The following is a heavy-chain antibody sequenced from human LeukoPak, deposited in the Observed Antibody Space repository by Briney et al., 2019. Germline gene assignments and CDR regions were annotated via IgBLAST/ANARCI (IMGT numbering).Heavy chain of an antibody. CDR3: ARDRGVDYCSGGSCSHYYYYMDV. CDR2: INPNSGGT. Sequence: ASVKVSCKASGYTFTGYYMHWVRQAPGQGLEWMGWINPNSGGTNYAQKFQGRVTMTRDKSISTAYMELSRLRSDDTAVYYCARDRGVDYCSGGSCSHYYYYMDVWGKGTTVTISS. D-gene: IGHD2-15*01. J-gene: IGHJ6*03. V-gene: IGHV1-2*02. CDR1: GYTFTGYY.